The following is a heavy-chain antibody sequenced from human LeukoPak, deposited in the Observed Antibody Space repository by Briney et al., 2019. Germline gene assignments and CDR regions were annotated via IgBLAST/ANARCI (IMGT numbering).Heavy chain of an antibody. CDR3: ARGAYSNYVGDDAFDI. V-gene: IGHV1-18*01. Sequence: ASVKVSCKASGYTFTSYGIRWVRQAPGQGLEWMGWISAYNGNTNYAQKLQDRVTITRDMSTSTVYMELSSLRSEDTAVYYCARGAYSNYVGDDAFDIWGQGTMVTVSS. J-gene: IGHJ3*02. CDR2: ISAYNGNT. D-gene: IGHD4-11*01. CDR1: GYTFTSYG.